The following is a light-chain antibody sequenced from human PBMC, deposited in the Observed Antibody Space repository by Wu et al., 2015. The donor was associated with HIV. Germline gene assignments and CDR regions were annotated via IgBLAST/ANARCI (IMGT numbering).Light chain of an antibody. CDR1: QGVSSN. CDR3: QQYGTSPST. V-gene: IGKV3-15*01. CDR2: AAS. J-gene: IGKJ2*01. Sequence: EIVMTQSPATLSVSPGETATLSCRASQGVSSNLAWYQQKPGQAPRLIIYAASTRATGIPDRFSGSGSGTDFTLTISRLEPEDFAVFYCQQYGTSPSTFGQGTMLELK.